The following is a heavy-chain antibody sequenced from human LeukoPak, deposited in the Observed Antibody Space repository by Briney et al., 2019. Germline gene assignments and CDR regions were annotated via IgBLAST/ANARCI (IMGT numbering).Heavy chain of an antibody. V-gene: IGHV1-2*02. J-gene: IGHJ4*02. CDR2: INPNSGGT. CDR3: ALEEDSYGLDY. D-gene: IGHD5-18*01. CDR1: GYTFTGYY. Sequence: GASVEVSCKASGYTFTGYYMHWVRQAPGQGLEWMGWINPNSGGTNYAQDFQGRVTMTRDTSISTAYMELSRLRSDDTAVYYCALEEDSYGLDYWGQGTLVTVSS.